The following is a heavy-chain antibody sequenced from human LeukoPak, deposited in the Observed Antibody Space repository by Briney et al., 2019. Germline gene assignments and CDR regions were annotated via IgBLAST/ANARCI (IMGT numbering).Heavy chain of an antibody. V-gene: IGHV5-51*01. Sequence: GESLKISCKGSGYSFTNYWIGWVRQMPGKGLDWMGIIYPGDSDTRYSPSFQGQVTISADKSIRTAYLQWSSLKASDTAMYYCARGGYIYGGPLDHVNYWGQGTLVTVSS. D-gene: IGHD5-18*01. J-gene: IGHJ4*02. CDR3: ARGGYIYGGPLDHVNY. CDR2: IYPGDSDT. CDR1: GYSFTNYW.